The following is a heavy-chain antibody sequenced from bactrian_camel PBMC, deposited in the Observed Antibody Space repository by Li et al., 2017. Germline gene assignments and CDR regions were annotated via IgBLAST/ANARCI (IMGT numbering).Heavy chain of an antibody. D-gene: IGHD1*01. CDR1: GVAYESNC. Sequence: HVQLVESGGGSVQAGGSLRLSCLHSGVAYESNCISWFRQAPGKEREGVANIDTGMQYYADSVKGRFTISQAMAKNTVYLQLNSLKVEDTGLYYCAASGLLSCGGNWHFVTPGQFIGWGQGTQVTVS. V-gene: IGHV3S63*01. J-gene: IGHJ4*01. CDR3: AASGLLSCGGNWHFVTPGQFIG. CDR2: IDTGMQ.